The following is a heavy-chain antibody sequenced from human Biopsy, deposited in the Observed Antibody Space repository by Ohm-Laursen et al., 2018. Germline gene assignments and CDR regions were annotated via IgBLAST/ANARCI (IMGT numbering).Heavy chain of an antibody. CDR3: ATDGAGSYNEN. CDR1: GFTFGDYY. J-gene: IGHJ4*02. Sequence: SLRLSCAAPGFTFGDYYMSWIRQAPGKGLEWLSYISGSGVTKMYADSVKGRFTVSRDNAKNSLYLEMNSLTVEDTAVYYCATDGAGSYNENWGQGTLVSVSS. D-gene: IGHD3-10*01. CDR2: ISGSGVTK. V-gene: IGHV3-11*01.